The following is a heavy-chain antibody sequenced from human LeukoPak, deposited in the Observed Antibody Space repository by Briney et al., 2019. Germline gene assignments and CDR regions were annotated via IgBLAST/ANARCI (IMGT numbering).Heavy chain of an antibody. Sequence: GGSLRLSCAASGCTFSNYGLHWVRQAPGKGLEWLAVMWFDGSHKYYADSVKGRFTISRDNSKSMLYLQMNSLRAEDTAVYYCAREITGDPSPYYFDYWGQGSLVTVSS. D-gene: IGHD7-27*01. CDR3: AREITGDPSPYYFDY. CDR1: GCTFSNYG. V-gene: IGHV3-33*01. J-gene: IGHJ4*02. CDR2: MWFDGSHK.